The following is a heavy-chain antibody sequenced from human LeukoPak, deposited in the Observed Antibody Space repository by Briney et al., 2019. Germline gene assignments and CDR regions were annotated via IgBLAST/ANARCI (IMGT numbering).Heavy chain of an antibody. CDR3: ARGSSGLCYFDY. CDR2: IYHSGST. V-gene: IGHV4-38-2*01. D-gene: IGHD6-19*01. CDR1: GCSISSGYY. Sequence: SETLSLTCAVSGCSISSGYYWDWIRQPPGKGLEWIGSIYHSGSTYYNPSLKSRVTISVDTSKNQFSLKLSSVTAADTAVYYCARGSSGLCYFDYWGQGTLVTVSS. J-gene: IGHJ4*02.